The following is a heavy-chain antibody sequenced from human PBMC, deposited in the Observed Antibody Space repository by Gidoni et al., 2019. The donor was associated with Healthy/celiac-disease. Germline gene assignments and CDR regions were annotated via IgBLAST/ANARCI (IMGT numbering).Heavy chain of an antibody. V-gene: IGHV3-33*01. D-gene: IGHD6-19*01. Sequence: QMQLVESGGGVVQPGRSLRLSCAASGFTFSSYGMHWVRQAPGKGLEWVAVIWYDGSNKYYADSVKGRFTISRDNSKNTLYLQMNSLRAEDTAVYYCARDHVAVANYGMDVWGQGTTVTVSS. CDR2: IWYDGSNK. CDR1: GFTFSSYG. J-gene: IGHJ6*02. CDR3: ARDHVAVANYGMDV.